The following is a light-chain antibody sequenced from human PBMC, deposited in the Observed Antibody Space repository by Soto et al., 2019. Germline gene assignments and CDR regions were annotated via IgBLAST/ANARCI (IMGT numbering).Light chain of an antibody. CDR2: TTS. Sequence: DIQMTRSLSSLSASVVYIFTIISRASQSISSYLNWYQQKPGKAPNLLIYTTSNLESGVPSRFSGSGSGTDFTLTISSLQPEDVATYFCQQSYSRPRTFGQGTKVDIK. CDR3: QQSYSRPRT. CDR1: QSISSY. V-gene: IGKV1-39*01. J-gene: IGKJ1*01.